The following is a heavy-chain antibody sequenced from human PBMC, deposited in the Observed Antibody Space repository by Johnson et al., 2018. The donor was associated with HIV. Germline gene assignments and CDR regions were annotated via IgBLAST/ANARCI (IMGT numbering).Heavy chain of an antibody. J-gene: IGHJ3*02. D-gene: IGHD3-10*01. CDR1: GFTFDYYG. Sequence: VQLVESGGGVVRPGGSLRLSCAASGFTFDYYGMSWVRQAPGKGLEWVSGINWNGGRTGYADSVKGRFTISRDNAKNSLFLQMNSLRAGDTALYYCARNLISTRIQGGNDAFDIWGQGTMVTVPS. V-gene: IGHV3-20*04. CDR2: INWNGGRT. CDR3: ARNLISTRIQGGNDAFDI.